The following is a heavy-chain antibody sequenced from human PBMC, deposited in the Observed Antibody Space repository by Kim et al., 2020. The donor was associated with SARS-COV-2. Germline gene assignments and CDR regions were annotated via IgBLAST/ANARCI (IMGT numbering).Heavy chain of an antibody. V-gene: IGHV3-7*01. CDR3: AAWDKSHWFDY. CDR2: LKFDESER. J-gene: IGHJ4*02. Sequence: GGSLRLSCAGSGFTFNTYWMGWVRQRQAPEKRLEWVANLKFDESERSYGDSVKGRFTISRDNGKRSLYLQMNSLRAEDTAVYYCAAWDKSHWFDYWGRGTLVTVS. D-gene: IGHD1-26*01. CDR1: GFTFNTYW.